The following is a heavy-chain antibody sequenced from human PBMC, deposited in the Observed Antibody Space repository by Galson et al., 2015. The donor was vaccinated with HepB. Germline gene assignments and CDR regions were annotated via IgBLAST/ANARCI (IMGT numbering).Heavy chain of an antibody. CDR1: RGAFNGYLFSSFY. V-gene: IGHV4-34*01. CDR3: ARGAYCSGGSCYQRVVRGCFDP. J-gene: IGHJ5*02. D-gene: IGHD2-15*01. CDR2: INHSGST. Sequence: SETLSLTCAVPRGAFNGYLFSSFYWTWIRQPPGQGLEWIGEINHSGSTNYNPSLKSRVTISVDTSKNQFSLKLRSVTAADTALYFCARGAYCSGGSCYQRVVRGCFDPWGQGTLVTVSS.